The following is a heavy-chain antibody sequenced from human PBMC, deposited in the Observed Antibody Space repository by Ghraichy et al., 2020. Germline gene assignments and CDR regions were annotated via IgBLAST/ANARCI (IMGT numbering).Heavy chain of an antibody. CDR2: INTSGGST. D-gene: IGHD3-16*02. V-gene: IGHV3-23*01. CDR1: GFTFSSYG. Sequence: GESLNISCAASGFTFSSYGMSWVRQAPGKGLEWVSAINTSGGSTYYADSVKGRFTISRDNSKNTLYLQMNSLRAEDTAVYYCARDRYDYIWGSYRYSYFDYWGQGTLVTVSS. CDR3: ARDRYDYIWGSYRYSYFDY. J-gene: IGHJ4*02.